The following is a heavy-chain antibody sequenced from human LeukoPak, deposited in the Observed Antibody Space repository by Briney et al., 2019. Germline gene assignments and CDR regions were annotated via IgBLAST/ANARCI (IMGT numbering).Heavy chain of an antibody. CDR3: ARGWFGDYYFDY. CDR1: GYTFTSYG. D-gene: IGHD3-10*01. V-gene: IGHV1-18*01. J-gene: IGHJ4*02. Sequence: ASVKVSCKASGYTFTSYGISWVRQAPGQGLEWMGWISAYNGNTNYAQKLQGRVTMTTDASTSTAYMELSRLRSDDTAVYYCARGWFGDYYFDYWGQGTLVTVSS. CDR2: ISAYNGNT.